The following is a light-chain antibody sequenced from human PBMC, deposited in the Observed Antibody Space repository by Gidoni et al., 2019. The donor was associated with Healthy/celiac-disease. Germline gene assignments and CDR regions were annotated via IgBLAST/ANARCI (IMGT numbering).Light chain of an antibody. V-gene: IGLV3-1*01. CDR1: KWGDKY. CDR3: QAWDSSTAVV. J-gene: IGLJ2*01. Sequence: SYELTQPPSLSVSPGQTASITCSGDKWGDKYACWYQQKPGQSPVLVIYQDSKRPSGIPERFSGSNSGNTATLTISGTQAMDEADYYCQAWDSSTAVVFGGGTKLTVL. CDR2: QDS.